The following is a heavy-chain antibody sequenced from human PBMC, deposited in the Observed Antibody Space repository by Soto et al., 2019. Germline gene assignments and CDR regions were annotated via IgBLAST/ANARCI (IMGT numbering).Heavy chain of an antibody. CDR3: ARDGFGGNSDDFGI. J-gene: IGHJ3*02. CDR2: IIPIFGTA. D-gene: IGHD2-21*02. Sequence: SVKVSCKASGGTFSSYAISWVRQAPGQGLEWMGGIIPIFGTANYAQKFQGRVTITADESTSTAYMELSSLRSEDTAVYYCARDGFGGNSDDFGIWGQGTMGTLS. CDR1: GGTFSSYA. V-gene: IGHV1-69*13.